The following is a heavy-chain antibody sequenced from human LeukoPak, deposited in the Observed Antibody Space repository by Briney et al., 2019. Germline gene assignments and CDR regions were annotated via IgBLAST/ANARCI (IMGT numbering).Heavy chain of an antibody. Sequence: ASVKVSCKASGYTFTSYYMHWGRQAPGQGLEWMGIINPSGGSTSYAQKFQGRVTMTRDTSTSTVYMELSSLRSEDTAVYYCAYSSGWYYFDYWGQGTLVTVSS. D-gene: IGHD6-19*01. CDR3: AYSSGWYYFDY. CDR1: GYTFTSYY. V-gene: IGHV1-46*01. J-gene: IGHJ4*02. CDR2: INPSGGST.